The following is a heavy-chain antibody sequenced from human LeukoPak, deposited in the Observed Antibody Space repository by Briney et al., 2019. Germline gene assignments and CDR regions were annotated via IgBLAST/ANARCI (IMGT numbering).Heavy chain of an antibody. CDR3: AKDQADGDYVPDAFDT. CDR2: ISGSGGST. CDR1: GFTFSSYA. J-gene: IGHJ3*02. D-gene: IGHD4-17*01. Sequence: GSLRLSCAASGFTFSSYAMSWVRQAPGKGLEWVSAISGSGGSTYYADSVKGRFTISRDNSKNTLYLQMNSLRAEDTAVYYCAKDQADGDYVPDAFDTWGQGTMVTVSS. V-gene: IGHV3-23*01.